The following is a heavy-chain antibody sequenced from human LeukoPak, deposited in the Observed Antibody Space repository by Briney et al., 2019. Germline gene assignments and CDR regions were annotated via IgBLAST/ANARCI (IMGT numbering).Heavy chain of an antibody. CDR1: GYTFTSYY. V-gene: IGHV1-46*01. CDR2: INPSGGST. CDR3: ARGQACISTIFGVVSLCGGSQPLDV. D-gene: IGHD3-3*01. Sequence: ASVKVSCKASGYTFTSYYMHWVRQAPGQGLEWMGIINPSGGSTSYAQKFQGRVTMTRDTSTSTAYMELSSLRSEDTAVYYCARGQACISTIFGVVSLCGGSQPLDVWGQGTTVTVSS. J-gene: IGHJ6*02.